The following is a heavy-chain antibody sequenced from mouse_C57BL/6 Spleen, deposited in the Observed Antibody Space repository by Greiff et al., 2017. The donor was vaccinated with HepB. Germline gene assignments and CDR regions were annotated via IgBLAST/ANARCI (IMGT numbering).Heavy chain of an antibody. CDR1: GYTFTDYE. CDR3: TRDRLRGFAY. V-gene: IGHV1-15*01. J-gene: IGHJ3*01. D-gene: IGHD2-4*01. CDR2: IDPETGGT. Sequence: QVQLQQSGAELVRPGASVTLSCKASGYTFTDYEMHWVKQTPVHGLEWIGAIDPETGGTAYNQKFKGKAILTADKSSSTAYMELRSLTSEDSAVYYCTRDRLRGFAYWGQGTLVTVSA.